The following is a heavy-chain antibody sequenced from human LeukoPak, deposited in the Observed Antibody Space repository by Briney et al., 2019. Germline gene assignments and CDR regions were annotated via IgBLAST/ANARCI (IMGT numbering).Heavy chain of an antibody. CDR3: ARGGSSLNYFDY. CDR1: GYTFTGYY. D-gene: IGHD6-13*01. Sequence: SVKVSCKASGYTFTGYYMHWVRQAPGQRLEWMGWNNPNSGGTNYAQKFQGRVTMTRDTSISTAYMELSRLRSDDTAVYYCARGGSSLNYFDYWGQGTLVTVSS. CDR2: NNPNSGGT. V-gene: IGHV1-2*02. J-gene: IGHJ4*02.